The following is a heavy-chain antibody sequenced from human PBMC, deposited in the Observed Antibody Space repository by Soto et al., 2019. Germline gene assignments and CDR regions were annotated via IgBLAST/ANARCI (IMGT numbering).Heavy chain of an antibody. D-gene: IGHD6-19*01. CDR3: ARGQRRGGSSGWSL. CDR1: GGPFSGYY. CDR2: INHRGGT. Sequence: QVQLQQWGAGQLKPSETLSLTCAVHGESFSGYGGPFSGYYWSWIRQTPGKGLEWIGEINHRGGTNYKPSRKSRVTISVDMSKTQFSLNLNSVTAADTAVYYCARGQRRGGSSGWSLWGQGTLVTVSS. V-gene: IGHV4-34*02. J-gene: IGHJ4*02.